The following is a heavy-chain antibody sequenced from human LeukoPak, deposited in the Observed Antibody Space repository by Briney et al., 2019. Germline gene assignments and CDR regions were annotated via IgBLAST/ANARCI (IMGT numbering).Heavy chain of an antibody. J-gene: IGHJ5*02. V-gene: IGHV3-21*01. D-gene: IGHD3-3*01. Sequence: GGSLRLSCAASGFTFSSYSMNWVRQAPGKGLEWVSSISSSSSYIYYADSVKGRFTISRDNAKNSLYLQMNSLRAEDTAVYYCARGRGYDFSFDPWGQGTLVTVSS. CDR2: ISSSSSYI. CDR3: ARGRGYDFSFDP. CDR1: GFTFSSYS.